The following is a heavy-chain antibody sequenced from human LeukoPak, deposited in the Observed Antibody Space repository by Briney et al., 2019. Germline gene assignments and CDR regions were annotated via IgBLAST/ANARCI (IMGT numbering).Heavy chain of an antibody. J-gene: IGHJ6*03. CDR2: INHSGIT. CDR3: AGGLGQQGGYYHYYMDV. V-gene: IGHV4-34*01. D-gene: IGHD6-13*01. CDR1: GWSFSGYY. Sequence: AETLSLTCAVYGWSFSGYYWSWIRQPPGKGLEWIGEINHSGITNYNPSLKRRVTISLDTYKNQFSLKLSSVTAADTAVYYCAGGLGQQGGYYHYYMDVWGKGTTVTVSS.